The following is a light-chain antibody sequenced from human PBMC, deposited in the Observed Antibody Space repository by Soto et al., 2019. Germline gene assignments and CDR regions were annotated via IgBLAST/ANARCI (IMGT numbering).Light chain of an antibody. J-gene: IGKJ2*01. CDR3: QQRNNWPPGYT. CDR1: QTLGYQ. V-gene: IGKV3-11*01. Sequence: EVVLTQSPATLSLSPGERATLSSRAGQTLGYQLAWYQQKPGQAPRLLIYDASNRATGIPARFSGSGFGTDFTLTISSLEPEDFAVYYCQQRNNWPPGYTFGQGTKLE. CDR2: DAS.